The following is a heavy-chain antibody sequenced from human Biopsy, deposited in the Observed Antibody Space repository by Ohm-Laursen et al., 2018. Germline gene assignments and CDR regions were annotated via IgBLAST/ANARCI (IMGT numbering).Heavy chain of an antibody. CDR1: GFTVSDNH. CDR3: ARDLK. V-gene: IGHV3-66*01. CDR2: IYSDGNT. J-gene: IGHJ4*02. Sequence: SLRLSCAASGFTVSDNHISWIRQAPGKGLQWVSLIYSDGNTYYADSVKGRFTISRDIPRNTLYLQMNSLRAEDTGIYYCARDLKWGQGTLVTVSS.